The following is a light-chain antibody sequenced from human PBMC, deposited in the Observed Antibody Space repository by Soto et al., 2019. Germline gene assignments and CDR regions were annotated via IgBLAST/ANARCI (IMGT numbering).Light chain of an antibody. CDR3: AAWDDSLNGYV. CDR2: TND. J-gene: IGLJ1*01. Sequence: QSVLSQPPSASGTPGRRVTISCSGSSSNIGSNIVNWYQQVPGTAPKILIYTNDQRPSGVPDRFSGAKSGTSASLAISGLQSDDEADYYCAAWDDSLNGYVFGTGTKLTVL. V-gene: IGLV1-44*01. CDR1: SSNIGSNI.